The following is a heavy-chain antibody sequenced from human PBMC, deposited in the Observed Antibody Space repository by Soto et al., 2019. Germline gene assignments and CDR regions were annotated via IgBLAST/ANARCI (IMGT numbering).Heavy chain of an antibody. J-gene: IGHJ6*02. CDR2: INHSGST. Sequence: SETLSLTCAVYGGSFSGYYWSWIRQPPGKGLEWIGEINHSGSTNYNPSLKSRVTISVDTSKNQFSLKLSSVTAADTAVYYCARGYYYGSGSDPTASYFGIDVLVQGTTVT. CDR3: ARGYYYGSGSDPTASYFGIDV. V-gene: IGHV4-34*01. CDR1: GGSFSGYY. D-gene: IGHD3-10*01.